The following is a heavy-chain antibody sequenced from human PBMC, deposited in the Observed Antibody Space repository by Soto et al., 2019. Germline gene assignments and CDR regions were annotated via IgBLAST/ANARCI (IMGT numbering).Heavy chain of an antibody. CDR3: AKDRGYCSGGSCYSRAFDI. CDR2: ISGVGGTT. Sequence: PGGSLRLSCAASGFTFSTYAMTWVRQAPGRGLEWVSTISGVGGTTYYTDSVKGRFTISRDNSKNTLYLQMNSLRAEDTAVYYCAKDRGYCSGGSCYSRAFDIWGQGTMVTVSS. V-gene: IGHV3-23*01. J-gene: IGHJ3*02. CDR1: GFTFSTYA. D-gene: IGHD2-15*01.